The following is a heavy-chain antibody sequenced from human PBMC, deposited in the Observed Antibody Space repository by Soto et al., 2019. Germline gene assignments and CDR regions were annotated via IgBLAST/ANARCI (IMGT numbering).Heavy chain of an antibody. CDR1: GGSISSGSYY. J-gene: IGHJ4*02. CDR2: IYHSGVT. V-gene: IGHV4-31*03. D-gene: IGHD2-2*01. CDR3: ARVNIFFDPVAMVEFDY. Sequence: PSETLSITCSVSGGSISSGSYYWSWIRQRPGKGLEWIGYIYHSGVTYYNTSLKSRAIISVDTSKNLFSLNLNSVTAADTAVYYCARVNIFFDPVAMVEFDYWGQGTLVTVSS.